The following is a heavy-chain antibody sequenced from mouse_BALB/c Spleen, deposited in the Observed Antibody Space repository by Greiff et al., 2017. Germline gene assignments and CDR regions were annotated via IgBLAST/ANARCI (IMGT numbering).Heavy chain of an antibody. V-gene: IGHV3-2*02. CDR3: ARFGGYDY. CDR1: GYSITSDYA. CDR2: ISYSGST. D-gene: IGHD2-2*01. J-gene: IGHJ2*01. Sequence: EVQLQQSGPGLVKPSQSLSLTCTVTGYSITSDYAWNWIRQFPGNKLEWMGYISYSGSTSYNPSLKSRISITRDTSKNQFFLQLNSVTTEDTATYYCARFGGYDYWGQGTTLTVSS.